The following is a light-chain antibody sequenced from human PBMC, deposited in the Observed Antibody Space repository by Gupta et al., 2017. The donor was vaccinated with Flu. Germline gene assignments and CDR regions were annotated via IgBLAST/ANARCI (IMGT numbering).Light chain of an antibody. V-gene: IGLV2-14*01. J-gene: IGLJ3*02. Sequence: QSALTQPASVSGSPGQSITISCTGTSSDVGAYSHVSWYQQYPGKVPKLMIYEVNNRPAGVASRFSASKSGTTAPLTISGHQTEDEAYYYCSSYTGVNTLVFGGGTRLTVL. CDR1: SSDVGAYSH. CDR3: SSYTGVNTLV. CDR2: EVN.